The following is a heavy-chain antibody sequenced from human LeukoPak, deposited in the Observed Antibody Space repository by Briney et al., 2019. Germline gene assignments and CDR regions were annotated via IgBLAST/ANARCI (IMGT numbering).Heavy chain of an antibody. CDR2: ISYDGSNK. CDR1: GFTFSSYA. V-gene: IGHV3-30-3*01. J-gene: IGHJ4*02. CDR3: ARQGSYSNAIGMGY. D-gene: IGHD3-10*01. Sequence: GGSLRLSCAASGFTFSSYAMHWVRQAPGKGLEWVAVISYDGSNKYYADSVKGRFTISRDNSKNTLYLQMNSLRSEDTAVYFCARQGSYSNAIGMGYWGQGTLVTVSS.